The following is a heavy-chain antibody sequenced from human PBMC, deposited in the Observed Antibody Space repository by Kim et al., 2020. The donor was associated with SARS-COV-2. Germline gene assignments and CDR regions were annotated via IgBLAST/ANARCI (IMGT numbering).Heavy chain of an antibody. V-gene: IGHV5-51*01. CDR3: ARVLYFGLGRAREYFDY. CDR1: GYSFTNHW. CDR2: FSPGDSDT. D-gene: IGHD3-10*01. Sequence: GESLKISCQGSGYSFTNHWIGWVRQMPGKGLEWMGIFSPGDSDTRYSPSFRGHVTFPADKSINAAYLQWSSLRASDTAMYYCARVLYFGLGRAREYFDYWGQGTLVTVSS. J-gene: IGHJ4*02.